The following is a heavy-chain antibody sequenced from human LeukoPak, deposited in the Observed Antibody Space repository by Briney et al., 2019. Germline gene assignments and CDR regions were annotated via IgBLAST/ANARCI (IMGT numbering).Heavy chain of an antibody. CDR1: GYTFTSYY. V-gene: IGHV1-46*01. CDR2: INPSGGST. CDR3: ARDHYDSSGFTRNFDY. Sequence: ASVKVSCKASGYTFTSYYMHWVRQAPGQGLELRGIINPSGGSTSYAQKFQGRVTMTRDMSTSTVYMELSSLRSEDTAVYYCARDHYDSSGFTRNFDYWGQGTLVTVSS. D-gene: IGHD3-22*01. J-gene: IGHJ4*02.